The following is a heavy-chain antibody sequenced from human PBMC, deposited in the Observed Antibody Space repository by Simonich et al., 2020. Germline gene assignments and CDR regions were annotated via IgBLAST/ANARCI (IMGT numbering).Heavy chain of an antibody. D-gene: IGHD4-4*01. Sequence: EVQLVESGGGLVQPGGSLRLSCAASGFTFSSYWMHWVRQAPGKGLVWVSRINREESSTSYADSVKGRFTISRDNAKNTLYLQMNSLRAEDTAVYYCARDYSNYDAFDIWGQGTMVTVSS. J-gene: IGHJ3*02. V-gene: IGHV3-74*01. CDR2: INREESST. CDR3: ARDYSNYDAFDI. CDR1: GFTFSSYW.